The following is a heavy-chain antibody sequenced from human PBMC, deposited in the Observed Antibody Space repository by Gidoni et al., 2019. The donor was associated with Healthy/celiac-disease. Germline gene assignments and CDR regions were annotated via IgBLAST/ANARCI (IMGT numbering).Heavy chain of an antibody. CDR2: ISWNSGSI. V-gene: IGHV3-9*01. D-gene: IGHD6-19*01. CDR3: AKSRNIAVAGLIDY. J-gene: IGHJ4*02. CDR1: GFTFDDYA. Sequence: EVQLVESEGGLVQPGRSLRLSCAASGFTFDDYAMHWVRQAPGKGLEWVSGISWNSGSIGYADSVKGRFTISRDNAKNSLYLQMNSLRAEDTALYYCAKSRNIAVAGLIDYWGQGTLVTVSS.